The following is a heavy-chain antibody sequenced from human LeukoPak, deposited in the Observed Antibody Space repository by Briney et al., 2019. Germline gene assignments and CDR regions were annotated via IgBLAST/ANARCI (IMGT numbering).Heavy chain of an antibody. D-gene: IGHD5-12*01. Sequence: ASVKVSCKASGYTFTSYGISWVRQAPGQGVEGMGWSSAYNGNTNYAQKLEGRVTMTTDTSTSTAYMELRSLRSDDTAVYYCARILDIVARGGPYYYGMDVWGQGTTVTVSS. V-gene: IGHV1-18*01. J-gene: IGHJ6*02. CDR1: GYTFTSYG. CDR2: SSAYNGNT. CDR3: ARILDIVARGGPYYYGMDV.